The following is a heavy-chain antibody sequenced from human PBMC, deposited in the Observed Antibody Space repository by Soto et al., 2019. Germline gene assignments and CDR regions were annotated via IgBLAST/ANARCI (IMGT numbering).Heavy chain of an antibody. CDR2: ISHSEIDK. V-gene: IGHV3-30*03. Sequence: HPGGSLRLSCAASGFTFSGYGMHWVRQATGRGLEWVAIISHSEIDKYFADAVKGRFTFSRDNSKNTLCFQMDRLMAEDTAVYYCAGRSGSSYYWGRGTLVTVSS. CDR3: AGRSGSSYY. D-gene: IGHD3-10*01. J-gene: IGHJ4*02. CDR1: GFTFSGYG.